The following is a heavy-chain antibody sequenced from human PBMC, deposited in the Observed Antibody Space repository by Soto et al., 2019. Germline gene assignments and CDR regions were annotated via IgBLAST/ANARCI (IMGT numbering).Heavy chain of an antibody. J-gene: IGHJ4*02. CDR3: ARGGHIAVVTASFDN. V-gene: IGHV1-46*03. CDR2: IHPSGGGT. D-gene: IGHD2-21*02. CDR1: GYTFTTYY. Sequence: QVQLVQSGAEVRKPGASVKVSCKPSGYTFTTYYLHLLRQAPGQALEWMGVIHPSGGGTTYAHKFLGRVTVTRDTSTTTVFMEVSSLSSDDTAVYYCARGGHIAVVTASFDNWGQGTLVTVSS.